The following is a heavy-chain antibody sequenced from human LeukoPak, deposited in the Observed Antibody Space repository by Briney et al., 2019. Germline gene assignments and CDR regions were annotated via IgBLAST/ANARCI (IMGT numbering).Heavy chain of an antibody. D-gene: IGHD1-1*01. CDR2: AYYRSRWYI. CDR3: ARDHAGLDY. CDR1: VDSVSSNSAA. Sequence: SQTLSLTCAISVDSVSSNSAAGNWIRQSPSRGLEWLGRAYYRSRWYIDYAVSVKSRITINPDTSKHQFSLQLNSVTPEDTAVYYCARDHAGLDYWGQGTLVTVSS. V-gene: IGHV6-1*01. J-gene: IGHJ4*02.